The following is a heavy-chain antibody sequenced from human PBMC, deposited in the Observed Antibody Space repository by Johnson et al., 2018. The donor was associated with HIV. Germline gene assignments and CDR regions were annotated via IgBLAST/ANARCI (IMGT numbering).Heavy chain of an antibody. CDR1: GFSLSDHY. Sequence: LVESGGGLVKPGGSLRLSCAASGFSLSDHYMTWIRQAPGKGLEWVSYISSSGVTIYFADSVKGRFTISRDNAKNSLYLQMNSLRAEDTALYYCAKDMAQTSYYDAFDIWGQGTMVTVSS. CDR2: ISSSGVTI. CDR3: AKDMAQTSYYDAFDI. J-gene: IGHJ3*02. D-gene: IGHD2-2*01. V-gene: IGHV3-11*01.